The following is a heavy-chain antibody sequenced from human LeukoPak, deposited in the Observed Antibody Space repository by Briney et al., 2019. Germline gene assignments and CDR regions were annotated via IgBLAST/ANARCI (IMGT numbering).Heavy chain of an antibody. CDR1: GFTFSSYS. Sequence: GGSLRLSCAASGFTFSSYSMNWVRQAPGKGLEWVSSISSSSSYIYYADSVKGRFTISRDNARNSLYLQMNSLRAEDTAVYYCARGYCSGGSCHYYMDVWGKGTTVTVSS. J-gene: IGHJ6*03. CDR2: ISSSSSYI. CDR3: ARGYCSGGSCHYYMDV. V-gene: IGHV3-21*01. D-gene: IGHD2-15*01.